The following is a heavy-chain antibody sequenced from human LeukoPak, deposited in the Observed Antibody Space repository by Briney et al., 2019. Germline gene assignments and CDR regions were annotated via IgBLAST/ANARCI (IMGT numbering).Heavy chain of an antibody. J-gene: IGHJ4*02. CDR2: MNPNSGNT. D-gene: IGHD3-16*02. Sequence: ASVKVSCKASGYTFTSYDINWVRKATGQGLERLGWMNPNSGNTGYAQKFQGRVTITRNTSTSTAYMELSSLRSEDTAVYYCQVLMITFGGVIHDYWGQGTLVTVSS. CDR1: GYTFTSYD. V-gene: IGHV1-8*03. CDR3: QVLMITFGGVIHDY.